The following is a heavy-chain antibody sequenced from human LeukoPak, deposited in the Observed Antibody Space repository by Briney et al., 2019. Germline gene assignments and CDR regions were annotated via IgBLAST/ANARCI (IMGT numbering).Heavy chain of an antibody. V-gene: IGHV3-30*04. D-gene: IGHD2-21*02. CDR2: ISYDGSNK. CDR3: ARSVVTATPHYFQH. CDR1: GFTFNSYA. Sequence: GGSLRLSCAASGFTFNSYAMHWVRQAPGKGLEWVAVISYDGSNKNYGDSVKGRFTISRDNSKNSLYLQMNSLSAEDTAVYYCARSVVTATPHYFQHWGQGTLVTVSS. J-gene: IGHJ1*01.